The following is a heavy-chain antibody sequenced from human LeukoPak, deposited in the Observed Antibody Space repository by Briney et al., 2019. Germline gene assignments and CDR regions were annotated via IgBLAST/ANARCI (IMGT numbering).Heavy chain of an antibody. CDR3: PKERYSSGRYVDY. CDR1: VFTFSNYV. V-gene: IGHV3-23*01. J-gene: IGHJ4*02. D-gene: IGHD6-19*01. Sequence: GGSLTLSCAASVFTFSNYVMRWLRQAPGKGLEWVSVISGSGGITYYADSVKARFTISRDNSKNTLYVQMNTLRAEHTAVYYCPKERYSSGRYVDYWGQGTLVTVSS. CDR2: ISGSGGIT.